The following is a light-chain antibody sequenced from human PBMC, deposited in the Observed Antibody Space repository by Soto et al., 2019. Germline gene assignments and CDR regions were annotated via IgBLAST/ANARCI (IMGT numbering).Light chain of an antibody. V-gene: IGKV3-15*01. J-gene: IGKJ3*01. CDR2: GAS. CDR3: QQYNDWPPEVT. Sequence: EIVMTQSPATLSVSPGERATLSCRASQSICSNLAWYQQKPGQAPSLLIYGASTRATGIPARFSGSGSGTEFTLTISSLQSEDFAVYYCQQYNDWPPEVTFGPGTKVDVK. CDR1: QSICSN.